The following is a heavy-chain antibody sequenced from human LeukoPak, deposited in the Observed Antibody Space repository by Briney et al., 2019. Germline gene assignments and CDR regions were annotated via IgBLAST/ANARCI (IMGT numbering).Heavy chain of an antibody. Sequence: PSETLFLTCTVSGGSISSSSYYWGWIRQPPGKGREWIGSIYYSGSTYYNPSLKSRVTITVYPSKNQFSLKLSSVTAADPAVYYCARNRNVSSGYYNYFDYWGQGTLVTVSS. CDR3: ARNRNVSSGYYNYFDY. V-gene: IGHV4-39*07. D-gene: IGHD3-22*01. CDR1: GGSISSSSYY. CDR2: IYYSGST. J-gene: IGHJ4*02.